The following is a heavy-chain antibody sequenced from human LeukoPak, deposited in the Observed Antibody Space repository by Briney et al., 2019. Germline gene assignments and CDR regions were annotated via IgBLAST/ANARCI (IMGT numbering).Heavy chain of an antibody. V-gene: IGHV4-39*01. CDR1: GGSISSSNYY. Sequence: SETLSLTCTVSGGSISSSNYYWGWIRQPPGKGPEWIGSIYYSGSTYYNPSLKSRVTISVDTSKNQFSLKLSSVTAADTAVYYCARSPGVARGVLDYWGQGTLVTVSS. CDR3: ARSPGVARGVLDY. D-gene: IGHD3-10*01. J-gene: IGHJ4*02. CDR2: IYYSGST.